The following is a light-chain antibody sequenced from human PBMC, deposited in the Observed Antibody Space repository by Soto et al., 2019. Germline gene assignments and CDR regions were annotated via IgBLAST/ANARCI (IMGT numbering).Light chain of an antibody. CDR1: QSVLHSTNNKNY. J-gene: IGKJ2*03. Sequence: DIVSTQSPDSLAVSLGERASINCKSSQSVLHSTNNKNYFGWYQQKPGQPPRLLISWASTRESGVPDRFSGSGSGTDFTLTISSLQAEDVAVYYCQQYYDVPYRFGLGTKLDIK. V-gene: IGKV4-1*01. CDR2: WAS. CDR3: QQYYDVPYR.